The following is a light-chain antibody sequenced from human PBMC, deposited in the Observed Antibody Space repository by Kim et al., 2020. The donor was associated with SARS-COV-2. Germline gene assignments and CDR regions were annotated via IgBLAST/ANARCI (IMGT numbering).Light chain of an antibody. CDR3: QHYYDYPYT. CDR2: AAS. CDR1: QGISSY. Sequence: STSVGDKVTITCRASQGISSYLAWYQQKPGKAPKLLIYAASTLQSGVPSRFSGGGSGTDFSLTISCLQSEDFATYYCQHYYDYPYTFGQGTKLEI. J-gene: IGKJ2*01. V-gene: IGKV1-8*01.